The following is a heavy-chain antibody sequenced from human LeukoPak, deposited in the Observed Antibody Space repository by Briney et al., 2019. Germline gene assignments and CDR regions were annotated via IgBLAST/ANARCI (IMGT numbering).Heavy chain of an antibody. CDR3: GRDRDYHDDRTDYYYDAFDI. CDR2: VKQDESEK. CDR1: GFTFSNYW. D-gene: IGHD3-22*01. Sequence: GGSLRLSCAGSGFTFSNYWMTWVRQAPGKGLEWVANVKQDESEKHYVDSVKGRFTISRDNAKSSLYLRMDSLRVEDTAVYYCGRDRDYHDDRTDYYYDAFDIWGQGTTVTVSS. V-gene: IGHV3-7*01. J-gene: IGHJ3*02.